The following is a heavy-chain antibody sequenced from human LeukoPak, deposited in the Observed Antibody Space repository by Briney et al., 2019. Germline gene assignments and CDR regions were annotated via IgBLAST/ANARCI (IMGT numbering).Heavy chain of an antibody. CDR2: ISSGGDRT. D-gene: IGHD3-16*01. CDR3: TREAIATGYAYD. J-gene: IGHJ4*02. CDR1: GFSFSSYA. Sequence: PGGSLRLSCAATGFSFSSYALSWVRQAPGKGLEWVSAISSGGDRTYYADSVTGRFTISRDNSKNMLFLQMSSLRAEDAAMHYCTREAIATGYAYDWGQGTLVTVSS. V-gene: IGHV3-23*01.